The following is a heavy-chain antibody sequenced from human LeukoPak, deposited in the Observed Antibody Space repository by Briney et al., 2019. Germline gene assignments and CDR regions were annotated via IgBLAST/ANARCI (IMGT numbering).Heavy chain of an antibody. CDR2: INPNNGAT. D-gene: IGHD1-26*01. V-gene: IGHV1-2*06. J-gene: IGHJ4*02. Sequence: ASVKVSCRASGYTFTGYYMHWVRQAPGQGLEWMGRINPNNGATNYAQKFQGRVTITGDTSISTAYMELSSLRSDDTAVYYCTRESGSYHGNDYWGQGTLVTVSS. CDR3: TRESGSYHGNDY. CDR1: GYTFTGYY.